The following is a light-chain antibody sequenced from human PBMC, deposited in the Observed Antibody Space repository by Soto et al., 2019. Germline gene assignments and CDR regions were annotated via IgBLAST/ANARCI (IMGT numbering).Light chain of an antibody. V-gene: IGLV1-40*01. J-gene: IGLJ7*01. CDR3: QAYDYSLTASV. CDR2: GNR. Sequence: QSLPTQPRYVSGAPGQRGTVSCTGNIYKLGAGYDVHWYQQLPGAAPKVVIFGNRNRPSGVPERFSGSKYGTSASLAITGLQAEDEADYYCQAYDYSLTASVFGGGTQLTVL. CDR1: IYKLGAGYD.